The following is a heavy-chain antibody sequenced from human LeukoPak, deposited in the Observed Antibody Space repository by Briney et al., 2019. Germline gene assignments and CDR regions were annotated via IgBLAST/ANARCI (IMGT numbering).Heavy chain of an antibody. J-gene: IGHJ4*02. D-gene: IGHD3-10*01. Sequence: TSETLSLTCAVYGGSFSGYYWSWIRQPPGKGLEWIGEINHSGSTNYNPSLKSRVTISVDTSKNQFSLKLSSVTAADTAVYYCARGVPGSGSYYPRTSYYFDYWGQGTLVTVSS. CDR2: INHSGST. V-gene: IGHV4-34*01. CDR3: ARGVPGSGSYYPRTSYYFDY. CDR1: GGSFSGYY.